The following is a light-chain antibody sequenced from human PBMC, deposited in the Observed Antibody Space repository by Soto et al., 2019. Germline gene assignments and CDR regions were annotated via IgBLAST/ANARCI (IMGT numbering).Light chain of an antibody. Sequence: QSVLTQPPSVSGAPGQRVTISCTGSSSNIGAGYDVHWYQQLPGTAPKLLIYGNSNRPSGVPDRFSGSKSGTSASLAITGLQAEDEADYYCQXYDSSLSGSKVFGTGTKLTVL. CDR3: QXYDSSLSGSKV. J-gene: IGLJ1*01. CDR2: GNS. CDR1: SSNIGAGYD. V-gene: IGLV1-40*01.